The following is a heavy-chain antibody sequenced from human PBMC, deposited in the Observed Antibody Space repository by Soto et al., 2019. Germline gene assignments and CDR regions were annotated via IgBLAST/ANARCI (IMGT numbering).Heavy chain of an antibody. Sequence: SETLSLTCTVSGGSISSGGYYWSWIRQHPGKGLEWIGYIYYSGSPYYNPSLKSRVTISIDTSKNQFSLKLSSMTAADTAVYYCARERLQLRWYYGMDVWGQGTTVTVSS. CDR3: ARERLQLRWYYGMDV. D-gene: IGHD5-12*01. CDR2: IYYSGSP. J-gene: IGHJ6*02. V-gene: IGHV4-31*03. CDR1: GGSISSGGYY.